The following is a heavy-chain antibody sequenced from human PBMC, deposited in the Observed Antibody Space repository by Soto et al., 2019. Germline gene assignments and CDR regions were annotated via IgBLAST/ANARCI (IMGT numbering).Heavy chain of an antibody. J-gene: IGHJ4*02. Sequence: TLSLTCTVSGGSISSGDYYWSWIRQPPGKGLEWIGYIYYSGSTYYNPSLKSRVTISVDTSKNQFSLKLSSVTAADTAVYYCARAKNYYDSSGYYQLDYFDYWGQGTLVTVSS. V-gene: IGHV4-30-4*01. D-gene: IGHD3-22*01. CDR2: IYYSGST. CDR1: GGSISSGDYY. CDR3: ARAKNYYDSSGYYQLDYFDY.